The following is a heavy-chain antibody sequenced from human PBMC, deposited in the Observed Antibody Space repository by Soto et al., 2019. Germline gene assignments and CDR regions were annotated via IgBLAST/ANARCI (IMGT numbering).Heavy chain of an antibody. CDR3: AGDGAGAYGLGWFDP. Sequence: QVQLQESGPGLVKPSQTLSLTCTVSGDSISRGGYYWNWLRQHPRKGLEWIGYIYHSGSTIYNPSLRSRVTISVDTSKNRLYLELSNVTAADTAVYYCAGDGAGAYGLGWFDPWGQGILVTVSS. J-gene: IGHJ5*02. CDR2: IYHSGST. CDR1: GDSISRGGYY. V-gene: IGHV4-31*03. D-gene: IGHD2-21*01.